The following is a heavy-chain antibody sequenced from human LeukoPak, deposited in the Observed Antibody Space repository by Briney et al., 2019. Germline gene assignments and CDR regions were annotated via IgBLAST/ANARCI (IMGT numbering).Heavy chain of an antibody. D-gene: IGHD6-13*01. V-gene: IGHV3-33*01. CDR2: IWYDGSNE. CDR1: GFTFNTYA. J-gene: IGHJ2*01. Sequence: GSLRLSCAASGFTFNTYAMNWVRQAPGKGLEWVAVIWYDGSNEYYADSVKGRFTISRDNSKNTLYLQMNSLRAEDSAVYFCARDSASIAAAVYWYFDLWGRGTLVTVSS. CDR3: ARDSASIAAAVYWYFDL.